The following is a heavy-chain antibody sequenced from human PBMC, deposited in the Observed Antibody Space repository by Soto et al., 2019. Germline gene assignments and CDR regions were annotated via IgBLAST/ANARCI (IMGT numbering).Heavy chain of an antibody. CDR3: ARDTPGLAETNWFEP. D-gene: IGHD2-15*01. J-gene: IGHJ5*02. CDR1: DYSISSGYY. V-gene: IGHV4-38-2*02. CDR2: IHHTGNT. Sequence: SETLSLTCAVSDYSISSGYYWGWIRQPPGKGLEWIGSIHHTGNTYYNPPLKSRVTISVDTSKNQFSLKLSSVTAADTAVYFCARDTPGLAETNWFEPWGQGTLVTVSS.